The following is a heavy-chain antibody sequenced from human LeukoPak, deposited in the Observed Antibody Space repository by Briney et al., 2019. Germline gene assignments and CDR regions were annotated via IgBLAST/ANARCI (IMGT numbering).Heavy chain of an antibody. D-gene: IGHD3-22*01. Sequence: GASVKVSCQASGYTFTDYYMHWVRQAPGQGLEWMGWINPNSGGTNYAQKFQGRVTMTRDTSISTAYMELSRLRSDDTAVYYCARVYLGVYYYGSSGYSHLDYWGPGTLVTVSS. CDR1: GYTFTDYY. V-gene: IGHV1-2*02. CDR3: ARVYLGVYYYGSSGYSHLDY. CDR2: INPNSGGT. J-gene: IGHJ4*02.